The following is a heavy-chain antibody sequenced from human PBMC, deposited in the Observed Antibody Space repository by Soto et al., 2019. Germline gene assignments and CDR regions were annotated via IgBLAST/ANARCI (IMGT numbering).Heavy chain of an antibody. J-gene: IGHJ4*01. CDR2: TYYRSKWYY. D-gene: IGHD1-26*01. CDR3: ARGEQYSGRIFDY. Sequence: QVQLQPSGPGLVKPSQTLSLTCAITGDSVSSNSAGWSWVRQSPSSGPERLRRTYYRSKWYYEYAVSVRGRITINPVTSKNQCYLQLNSVTPEDTALYFCARGEQYSGRIFDYWGQGTLVTVSS. V-gene: IGHV6-1*01. CDR1: GDSVSSNSAG.